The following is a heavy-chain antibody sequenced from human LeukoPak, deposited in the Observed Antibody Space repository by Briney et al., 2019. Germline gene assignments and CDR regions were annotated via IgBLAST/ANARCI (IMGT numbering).Heavy chain of an antibody. CDR2: INPNSGGT. CDR3: ARDSSGWYRGWFDP. V-gene: IGHV1-2*02. Sequence: VASVKVSCKASGYTFTGYYMHWVRQAPGQGLEWMGWINPNSGGTNYAQKFQGRVTMTRDTSISTAYMELSRLRSDDTAVYYCARDSSGWYRGWFDPWGQGTLVTVSS. D-gene: IGHD6-19*01. CDR1: GYTFTGYY. J-gene: IGHJ5*02.